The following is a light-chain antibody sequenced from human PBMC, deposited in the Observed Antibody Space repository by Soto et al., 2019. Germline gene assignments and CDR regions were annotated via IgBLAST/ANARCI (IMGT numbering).Light chain of an antibody. CDR2: FDD. J-gene: IGLJ2*01. CDR3: AAWDDSLNVVL. Sequence: QSVLTRPPSVSGAPRQRVSISCSGATSNIGNNAVNWYQQLPGKAPKLLIYFDDLMPSGVSDRFSGSKSGTSASLAISGLQSEDEADYYCAAWDDSLNVVLFGGGTQLTVL. CDR1: TSNIGNNA. V-gene: IGLV1-36*01.